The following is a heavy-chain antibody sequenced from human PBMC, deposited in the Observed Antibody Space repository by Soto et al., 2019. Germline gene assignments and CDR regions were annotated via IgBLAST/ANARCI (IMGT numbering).Heavy chain of an antibody. CDR1: GFSLSTSGVG. CDR2: IYWDDSK. V-gene: IGHV2-5*02. J-gene: IGHJ4*02. D-gene: IGHD3-9*01. Sequence: QITLKESGPTLVRPTQTLTLTCAFSGFSLSTSGVGVGWIRQPPGKALEWLAVIYWDDSKHYSPSLRSRLTITKDTSKKQVVLTMTNMDHMDTGTYYCAHKGPEDWPLDYWGQGTLVTVSS. CDR3: AHKGPEDWPLDY.